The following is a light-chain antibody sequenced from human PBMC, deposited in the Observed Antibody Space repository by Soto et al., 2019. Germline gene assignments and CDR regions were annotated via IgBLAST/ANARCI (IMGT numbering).Light chain of an antibody. V-gene: IGLV2-14*01. CDR2: EVT. Sequence: QSALSQPASVSGSPGQSITISCTGTSSDVGAYNFVSWYQQHPGKVPKLMIYEVTKRPSGVSNRFSGSKSGNTASLTISGLQAEDEADYYCSSYTSSPTLMVFGGGTKVTVL. CDR1: SSDVGAYNF. J-gene: IGLJ2*01. CDR3: SSYTSSPTLMV.